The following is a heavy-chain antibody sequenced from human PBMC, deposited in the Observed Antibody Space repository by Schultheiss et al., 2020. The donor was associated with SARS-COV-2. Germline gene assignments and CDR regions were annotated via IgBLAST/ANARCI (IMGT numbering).Heavy chain of an antibody. J-gene: IGHJ4*02. CDR1: GGSFSGYY. V-gene: IGHV4-34*01. CDR2: INHSGST. CDR3: ARGGPGVTPDY. D-gene: IGHD4-11*01. Sequence: GSLRLSCAVYGGSFSGYYWSWIRQPPGKGLEWIGEINHSGSTNYNPSLKSRVTISVDTSKNQFSLKLSSVTAADTAVYYCARGGPGVTPDYWGQGTLVTVSS.